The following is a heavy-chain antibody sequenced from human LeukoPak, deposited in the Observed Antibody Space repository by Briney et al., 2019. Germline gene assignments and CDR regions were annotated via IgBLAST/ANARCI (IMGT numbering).Heavy chain of an antibody. CDR1: GYTFTGYY. CDR3: ARAPPRYYDILTGHSEDDY. Sequence: GASVKVSCKASGYTFTGYYMHWVRQAPGQGLEWMGWINPNSGGTNYAQKFQGRVTMTRDTSISTAYMELSRLRSDDTAVYYCARAPPRYYDILTGHSEDDYWGQGTLVTVSS. V-gene: IGHV1-2*02. D-gene: IGHD3-9*01. CDR2: INPNSGGT. J-gene: IGHJ4*02.